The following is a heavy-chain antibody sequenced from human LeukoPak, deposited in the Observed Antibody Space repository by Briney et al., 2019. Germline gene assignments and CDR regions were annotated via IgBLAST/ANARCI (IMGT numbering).Heavy chain of an antibody. Sequence: GGSLRLSCAVSGFTFNTYTMTWVRQAPGKGLEWVSSISSSSSYIYYADSVKGRFTISRDNAKNSLYLQMNSLRAEDTAVYYCARAVPSTYYYDSSGYPDYWGQGTLVTVSS. D-gene: IGHD3-22*01. V-gene: IGHV3-21*01. CDR3: ARAVPSTYYYDSSGYPDY. CDR1: GFTFNTYT. CDR2: ISSSSSYI. J-gene: IGHJ4*02.